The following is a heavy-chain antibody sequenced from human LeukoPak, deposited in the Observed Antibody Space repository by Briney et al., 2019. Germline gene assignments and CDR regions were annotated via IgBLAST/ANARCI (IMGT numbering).Heavy chain of an antibody. V-gene: IGHV3-21*01. CDR1: GFTFSSYS. Sequence: GGSPRLSCAASGFTFSSYSMNWVRQAPGKGLEWVSSISSSSSYIYYADSVKGRFTISRDNAKNSLYLQMNSLRAEDTAVYYCARDPMITFGGVIAQYYFDYWGQGTLVTVSS. J-gene: IGHJ4*02. CDR3: ARDPMITFGGVIAQYYFDY. D-gene: IGHD3-16*02. CDR2: ISSSSSYI.